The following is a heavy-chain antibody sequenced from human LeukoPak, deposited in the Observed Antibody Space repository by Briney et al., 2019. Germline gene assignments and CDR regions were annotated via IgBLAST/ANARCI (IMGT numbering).Heavy chain of an antibody. J-gene: IGHJ3*02. Sequence: GGSLRLSSAASGLTFSAYGMSWLRQAPGKGLEWFSVISGSGGNTYYADSVKGRFTISRDNSKNTLYLQMNSLRAEDTAIYYCAKDRGTSLCDAFDIWGQGTMVTVSS. D-gene: IGHD6-25*01. CDR1: GLTFSAYG. CDR3: AKDRGTSLCDAFDI. CDR2: ISGSGGNT. V-gene: IGHV3-23*01.